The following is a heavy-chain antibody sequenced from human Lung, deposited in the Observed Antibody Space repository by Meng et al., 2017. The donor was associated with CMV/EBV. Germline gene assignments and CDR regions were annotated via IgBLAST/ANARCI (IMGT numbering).Heavy chain of an antibody. CDR2: ISGTGDIT. D-gene: IGHD1-1*01. V-gene: IGHV3-23*01. J-gene: IGHJ4*02. Sequence: ESLKISXACSGFTFTSYFMSWGRQAPGKGLEWVSAISGTGDITYYADSVKGRFIISRDNSKNTLYLQINSLGAEDTALYYCAKDEAVHAVSRVDYWGQGTLVTVSS. CDR1: GFTFTSYF. CDR3: AKDEAVHAVSRVDY.